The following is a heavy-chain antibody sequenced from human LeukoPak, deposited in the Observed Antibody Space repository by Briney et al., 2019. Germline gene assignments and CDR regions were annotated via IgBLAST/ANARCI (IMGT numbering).Heavy chain of an antibody. V-gene: IGHV3-64*01. CDR2: ISSNGGST. CDR1: GFTFSSYA. CDR3: AGHCSSTSCYTGDAFDI. D-gene: IGHD2-2*02. J-gene: IGHJ3*02. Sequence: GGSLRLSCAASGFTFSSYAMHWVRQAPGKGLEYVSAISSNGGSTYYANSVKGRFTISRDNSENTLYLQMGSLRAEDMAVYYCAGHCSSTSCYTGDAFDIWGQGTMVTVSS.